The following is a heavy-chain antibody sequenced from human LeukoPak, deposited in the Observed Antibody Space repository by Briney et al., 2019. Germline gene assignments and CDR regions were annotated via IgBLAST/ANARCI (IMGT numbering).Heavy chain of an antibody. CDR1: GFPFRSYA. J-gene: IGHJ5*02. V-gene: IGHV3-23*01. CDR2: IYGSDDKT. Sequence: GFPFRSYAMRWVRQAPGKGLELVSGIYGSDDKTVYGDAVKGRFTISRDNSKNTLYLQMNSLRADDTAVYYCAKTQGYYDAWGQGALVTVSS. D-gene: IGHD2-15*01. CDR3: AKTQGYYDA.